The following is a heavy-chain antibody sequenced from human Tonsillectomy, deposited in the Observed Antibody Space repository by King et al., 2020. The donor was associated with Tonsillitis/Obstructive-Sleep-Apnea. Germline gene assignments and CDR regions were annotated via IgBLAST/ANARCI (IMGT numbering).Heavy chain of an antibody. V-gene: IGHV3-23*04. CDR3: TRGWVRFAP. D-gene: IGHD1-26*01. J-gene: IGHJ5*02. CDR2: MSGTDGTT. CDR1: GFAFSGYA. Sequence: VQLVESGGGLVQPGGSLRLSCAASGFAFSGYAMTWVRQAPGKGLDWVSSMSGTDGTTYYADSVKGRLTISRDNSKNTVYLQMNSLTADDTAVYYCTRGWVRFAPWGQGTLVTVSS.